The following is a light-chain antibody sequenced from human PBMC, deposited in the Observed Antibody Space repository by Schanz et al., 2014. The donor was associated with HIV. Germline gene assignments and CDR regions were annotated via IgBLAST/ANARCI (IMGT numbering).Light chain of an antibody. V-gene: IGLV1-40*01. CDR2: GNT. CDR1: SSNIGAGFD. J-gene: IGLJ3*02. CDR3: AAWDDSLNGV. Sequence: QLVLTQPPSVSGAPGQRVTISCTGSSSNIGAGFDVHWYQQLPGTAPKLLIYGNTNRPSGVPDRFSGSKSGTSASLAITGLQAEDEADYYCAAWDDSLNGVFGGGTKLTVL.